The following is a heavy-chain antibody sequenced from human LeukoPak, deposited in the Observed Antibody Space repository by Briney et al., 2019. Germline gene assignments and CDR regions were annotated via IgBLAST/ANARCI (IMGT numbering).Heavy chain of an antibody. V-gene: IGHV4-4*07. D-gene: IGHD3-22*01. Sequence: SETLSLTCTVSGGSISSYYWSWIRQPPGKGLEWIGRIYTSGSTNYNPSLKSRVTISVDKSKNQFSLKLSSVTAADTAVYYCARNRPSYDSSWDAFDIWGQGTMVTVSS. CDR1: GGSISSYY. J-gene: IGHJ3*02. CDR2: IYTSGST. CDR3: ARNRPSYDSSWDAFDI.